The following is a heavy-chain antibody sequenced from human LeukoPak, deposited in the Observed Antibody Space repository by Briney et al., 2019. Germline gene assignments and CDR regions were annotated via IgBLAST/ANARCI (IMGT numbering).Heavy chain of an antibody. CDR3: ARHGQCSSTSCYTYDFDY. V-gene: IGHV3-11*01. CDR2: ISSSGSII. D-gene: IGHD2-2*01. J-gene: IGHJ4*02. Sequence: GGSLRLSCAASGFTFSDYYMSWIRQAPGKGLEWVSYISSSGSIIYYSVPVKGRFTISRDNAKNSLYLQMNSLRAEDTAVYYCARHGQCSSTSCYTYDFDYWGQGTLVTVSS. CDR1: GFTFSDYY.